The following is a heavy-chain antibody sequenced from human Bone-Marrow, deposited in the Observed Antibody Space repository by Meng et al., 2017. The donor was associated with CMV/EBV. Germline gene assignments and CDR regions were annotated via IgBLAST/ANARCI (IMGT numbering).Heavy chain of an antibody. V-gene: IGHV1-24*01. D-gene: IGHD2-2*01. CDR3: ATVGEYPYYFDY. CDR1: GYTLTEVS. J-gene: IGHJ4*02. CDR2: FDPADGET. Sequence: QPVHTGAERKKPGASVKVSCKVSGYTLTEVSMHWVRQAPGKGLEWMGGFDPADGETIYAQKFQGRVTMTEDTSTDTAYMELSSLRSEDTAVYYCATVGEYPYYFDYWGQGTLVTVAS.